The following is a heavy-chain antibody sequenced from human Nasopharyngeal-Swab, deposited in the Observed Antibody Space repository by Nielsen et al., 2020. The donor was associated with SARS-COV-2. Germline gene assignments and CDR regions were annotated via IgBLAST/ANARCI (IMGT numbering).Heavy chain of an antibody. D-gene: IGHD2-2*01. Sequence: VRQMPGKGPEWIAEINHSGSTNYNPSLKSRVTLSVDTSMNQVSLEVSSVTAADTAVYYCARGLSGIVPAPILGLGPYYYYYMDVWGKGTTV. CDR3: ARGLSGIVPAPILGLGPYYYYYMDV. V-gene: IGHV4-34*01. J-gene: IGHJ6*03. CDR2: INHSGST.